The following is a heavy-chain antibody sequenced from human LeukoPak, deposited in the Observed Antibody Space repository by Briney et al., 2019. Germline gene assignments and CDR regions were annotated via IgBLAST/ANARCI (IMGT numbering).Heavy chain of an antibody. CDR1: GYLFTHNW. Sequence: HGESLKISCKGSGYLFTHNWIGWVRQVPGKGLEWMGIIYSGDSDTSYSPSVEGQVTISVDKSISPAYRQWSSLKASDTAMYYCARQSRDGSGSRGYSFDFWGQGTLVTVSS. CDR2: IYSGDSDT. V-gene: IGHV5-51*01. CDR3: ARQSRDGSGSRGYSFDF. J-gene: IGHJ4*02. D-gene: IGHD3-10*01.